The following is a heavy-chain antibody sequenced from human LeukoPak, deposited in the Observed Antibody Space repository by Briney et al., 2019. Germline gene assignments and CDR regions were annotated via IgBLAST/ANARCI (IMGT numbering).Heavy chain of an antibody. Sequence: SETLSLTCAVYGGSFSGYYWSWIRHPPRKGLEWIGEINHSGSTNYNPSLKSRVTISVDTSKNQFSLKLSSVTAADTAVYYCARGGDYGDNWFDPWGQGTLATVSS. CDR3: ARGGDYGDNWFDP. CDR2: INHSGST. J-gene: IGHJ5*02. V-gene: IGHV4-34*01. CDR1: GGSFSGYY. D-gene: IGHD4-17*01.